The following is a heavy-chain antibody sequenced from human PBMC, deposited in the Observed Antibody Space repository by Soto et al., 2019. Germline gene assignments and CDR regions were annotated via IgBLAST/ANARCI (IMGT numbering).Heavy chain of an antibody. CDR2: ISKSGDST. V-gene: IGHV3-23*01. CDR1: GFTFTSYA. D-gene: IGHD3-10*01. CDR3: AKGSFGFDY. Sequence: EVQLLESGGGLVQPGGSLRLSCAASGFTFTSYAMTWVRQVPGEGLQWVSSISKSGDSTYYADSVKGRFTTSRDNSKNTLYLQMNSLRAEDTAIYYCAKGSFGFDYWGQGTLVTVSS. J-gene: IGHJ4*02.